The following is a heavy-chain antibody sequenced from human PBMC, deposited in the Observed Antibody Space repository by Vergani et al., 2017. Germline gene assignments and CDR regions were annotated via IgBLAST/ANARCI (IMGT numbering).Heavy chain of an antibody. D-gene: IGHD3-3*01. CDR3: ARGGYYHFWSGYYAFDY. CDR2: IIPIFGTA. J-gene: IGHJ4*02. V-gene: IGHV1-69*01. CDR1: GGTFSSYA. Sequence: QVQLVQSGAEVKKPGSSVKVSCKASGGTFSSYAISWVRQAPGQGLEWMGGIIPIFGTANYAQKFQGRVTITADESTSTAYMELSSLRSEDTAVYYCARGGYYHFWSGYYAFDYWGQGTLVTVSS.